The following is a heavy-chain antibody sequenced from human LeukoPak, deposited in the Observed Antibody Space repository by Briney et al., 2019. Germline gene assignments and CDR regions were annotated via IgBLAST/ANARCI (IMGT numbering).Heavy chain of an antibody. Sequence: GGSPRLSCAASGFTVSSNYMSWVRQAPGKGLEWVSLIYSGGSTHYADSVKGRFTISRDNSKNTLYLQMNSLRAEDTAVYYCASGRPHDYWGQGTLVTVSS. J-gene: IGHJ4*02. CDR2: IYSGGST. CDR1: GFTVSSNY. D-gene: IGHD3/OR15-3a*01. CDR3: ASGRPHDY. V-gene: IGHV3-53*01.